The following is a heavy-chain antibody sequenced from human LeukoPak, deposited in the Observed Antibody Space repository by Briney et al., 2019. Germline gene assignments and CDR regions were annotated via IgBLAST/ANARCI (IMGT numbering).Heavy chain of an antibody. CDR3: ARDTVYGNYYFDN. CDR2: MSGSGGFTT. D-gene: IGHD4-11*01. CDR1: GFTFNDYY. Sequence: GGSLRLSCAASGFTFNDYYMSWLRQAPGKGLEWVSYMSGSGGFTTFYADSVKGRFTISRDDAKNSLYLQMHNLRSEDTAVYFCARDTVYGNYYFDNWGQGILVTVSS. V-gene: IGHV3-11*01. J-gene: IGHJ4*02.